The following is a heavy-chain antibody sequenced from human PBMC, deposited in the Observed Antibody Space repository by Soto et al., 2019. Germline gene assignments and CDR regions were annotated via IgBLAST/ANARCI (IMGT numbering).Heavy chain of an antibody. J-gene: IGHJ6*02. Sequence: PSETLSLTCAVSGGSISSSNWWSWARQPPGKGLEWIGEIYHSGSTNYNPSLKSRVTISVDKSKNQFSLKLSSVTAADTAVYYCARSPDSSGYYPRRYYYGMDVWGQGTTVTV. CDR3: ARSPDSSGYYPRRYYYGMDV. V-gene: IGHV4-4*02. CDR2: IYHSGST. D-gene: IGHD3-22*01. CDR1: GGSISSSNW.